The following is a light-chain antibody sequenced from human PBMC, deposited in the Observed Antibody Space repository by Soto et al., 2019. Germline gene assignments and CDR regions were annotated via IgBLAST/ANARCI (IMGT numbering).Light chain of an antibody. Sequence: QSALTQPASVSGSPGQSITISCTGTTSDVGRYNYVSWYQQHPGKAPKLMIYQVSNRPSGVSNRFSGSKSGNTASLTISGLQAEDEAGYYCSSYTTSTTVVFGGGTQLTVL. CDR3: SSYTTSTTVV. CDR2: QVS. J-gene: IGLJ2*01. V-gene: IGLV2-14*01. CDR1: TSDVGRYNY.